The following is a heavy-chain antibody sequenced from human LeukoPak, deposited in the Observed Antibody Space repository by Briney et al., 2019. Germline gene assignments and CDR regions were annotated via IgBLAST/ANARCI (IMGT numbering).Heavy chain of an antibody. Sequence: GGSLRLSCAASGFTFRNYWMSWVRQAPGKGLEWVANIKKDESEKFYVDSVKGRFTISRDNAKNSLYLQMNSLRAEDTAVYYCATFSRQQLLDDVFDIWAKGQWSPSLQ. V-gene: IGHV3-7*01. CDR1: GFTFRNYW. CDR3: ATFSRQQLLDDVFDI. J-gene: IGHJ3*02. CDR2: IKKDESEK. D-gene: IGHD6-13*01.